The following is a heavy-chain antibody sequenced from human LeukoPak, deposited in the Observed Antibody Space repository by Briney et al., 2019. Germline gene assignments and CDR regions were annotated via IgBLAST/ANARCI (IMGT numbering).Heavy chain of an antibody. Sequence: ASVTVSCKASGYTFRNYGITWVRQAPGQGLEWMGYINPHSGGTNSPQKFQGRVTMTTDTSISAAYMELSSLISDDTAMYYCVREGNELLSKNFDYWGQGTLVTVSS. CDR3: VREGNELLSKNFDY. D-gene: IGHD2-21*02. V-gene: IGHV1-2*02. J-gene: IGHJ4*02. CDR1: GYTFRNYG. CDR2: INPHSGGT.